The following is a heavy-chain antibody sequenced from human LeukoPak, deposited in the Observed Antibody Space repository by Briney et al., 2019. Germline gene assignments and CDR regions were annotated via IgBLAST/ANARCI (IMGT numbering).Heavy chain of an antibody. Sequence: SVKVSCKHSGGTFTSYTISWVRQAPGQGLEWMGRIIPILGIANYAQKFQGRVTITADKSTSTASMELSSLRTEDTAVYYCAREDFGVVIHNWFDPWGQGTLVTVSS. D-gene: IGHD3-3*01. J-gene: IGHJ5*02. V-gene: IGHV1-69*04. CDR1: GGTFTSYT. CDR2: IIPILGIA. CDR3: AREDFGVVIHNWFDP.